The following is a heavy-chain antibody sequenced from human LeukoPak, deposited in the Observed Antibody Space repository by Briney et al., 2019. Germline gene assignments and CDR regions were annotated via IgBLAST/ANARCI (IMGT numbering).Heavy chain of an antibody. J-gene: IGHJ3*02. CDR2: INHSGST. D-gene: IGHD2-15*01. V-gene: IGHV4-34*01. Sequence: PSETLSLTCAVYGGSFRGYYWSWIRQPPGKGLEWIGEINHSGSTNYNPSLKSRVTISVDTSKNQFSLKLSSVTAADTAVYYCAKVVVAAYDAFDIWGQGTMVTVSS. CDR3: AKVVVAAYDAFDI. CDR1: GGSFRGYY.